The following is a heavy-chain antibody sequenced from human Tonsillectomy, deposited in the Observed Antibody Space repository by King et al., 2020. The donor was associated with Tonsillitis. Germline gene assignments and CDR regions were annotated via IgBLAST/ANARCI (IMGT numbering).Heavy chain of an antibody. J-gene: IGHJ4*02. CDR2: IMRSGSTI. CDR1: GFTFSSYE. CDR3: ARDSSGWY. Sequence: VQLVESGGGLVQPGGSLRLSCAASGFTFSSYEMNWVRQAPGKGLEWVSYIMRSGSTIYYADSVKGRFTISRDNAKNSLYLQMNSLRAEDTAVYYCARDSSGWYWGQGTLVTVSS. D-gene: IGHD6-19*01. V-gene: IGHV3-48*03.